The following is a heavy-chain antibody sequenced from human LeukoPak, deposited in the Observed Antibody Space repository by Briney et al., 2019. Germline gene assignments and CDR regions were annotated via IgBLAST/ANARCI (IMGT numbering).Heavy chain of an antibody. V-gene: IGHV4-59*01. CDR3: ARAELLHAFDI. CDR2: IYYSGST. J-gene: IGHJ3*02. D-gene: IGHD1-26*01. CDR1: GGSISSYY. Sequence: SETLSLTCTVSGGSISSYYGSWIRQPPGKGLEWIGYIYYSGSTNYNPSLKSRVTISVDTSKNQFSLKLSSVTAADTAVYYCARAELLHAFDIWGQGTMVTVSS.